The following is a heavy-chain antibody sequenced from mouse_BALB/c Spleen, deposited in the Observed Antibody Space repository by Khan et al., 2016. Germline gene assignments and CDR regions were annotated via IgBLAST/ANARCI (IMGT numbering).Heavy chain of an antibody. CDR1: GYTFTSYW. J-gene: IGHJ3*01. D-gene: IGHD3-2*01. Sequence: VQLQESGAELAKPGASVKMSCKASGYTFTSYWMHWVKQRPGQGLEWIGYINPSTGYTEYNQKFKDQATLTADKSSSTAYMQLSSLTSEDSAVYYCASQDSSGPWFAYWGQGTLVTVSA. CDR3: ASQDSSGPWFAY. V-gene: IGHV1-7*01. CDR2: INPSTGYT.